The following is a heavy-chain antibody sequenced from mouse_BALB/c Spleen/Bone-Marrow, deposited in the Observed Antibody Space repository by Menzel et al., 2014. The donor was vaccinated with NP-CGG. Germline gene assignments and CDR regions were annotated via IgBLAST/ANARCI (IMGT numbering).Heavy chain of an antibody. CDR2: INPDRRTI. CDR1: GFDFSTFC. V-gene: IGHV4-1*02. Sequence: EVQLVESGGGLVQPGGSLKLSCAASGFDFSTFCMSWVRQAPGKGLEWIGEINPDRRTINYSPSLKDKFVISRDNAKNTLHLLMSEVRSEDTALYYCARLHYYGYGAYWGQGTLVTVSA. CDR3: ARLHYYGYGAY. J-gene: IGHJ3*01. D-gene: IGHD1-2*01.